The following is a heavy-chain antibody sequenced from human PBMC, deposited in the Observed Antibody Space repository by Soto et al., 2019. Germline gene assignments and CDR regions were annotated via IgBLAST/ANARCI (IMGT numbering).Heavy chain of an antibody. CDR1: GFTFSNYW. CDR2: INGVGTYT. V-gene: IGHV3-74*01. Sequence: EVQLVESGGGSAQPGGSLRLSCAASGFTFSNYWIHWVRQAPGKGPMWVSRINGVGTYTNYADSVRGRFSISRDNSENTVYLQMNSLRAEDTAMYYCVRDFRSSDFWGKGTPVTVSS. J-gene: IGHJ4*02. CDR3: VRDFRSSDF. D-gene: IGHD3-3*01.